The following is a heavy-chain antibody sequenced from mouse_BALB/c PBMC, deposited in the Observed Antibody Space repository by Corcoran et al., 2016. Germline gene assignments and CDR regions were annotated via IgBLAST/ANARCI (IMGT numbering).Heavy chain of an antibody. V-gene: IGHV14-3*02. D-gene: IGHD4-1*01. CDR3: ANWDGYFDV. CDR2: TDPANGNT. Sequence: EVQLQQSGEELVNAGASIKLSCTASGINIKDTYMHWVQQSPEQGLEWSGRTDPANGNTKYDTKFQGKATIRADTSSNTAYLQLSSLTSEDTAVYYSANWDGYFDVWGAGTTVNVSA. CDR1: GINIKDTY. J-gene: IGHJ1*01.